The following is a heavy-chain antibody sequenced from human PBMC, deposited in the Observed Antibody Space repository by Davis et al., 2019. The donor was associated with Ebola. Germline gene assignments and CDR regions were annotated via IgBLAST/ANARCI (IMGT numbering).Heavy chain of an antibody. V-gene: IGHV3-21*04. D-gene: IGHD3-22*01. CDR3: ASARDSSGYYYGGY. CDR2: IGSNSSYI. Sequence: GESLKISCAVSGISDFSINWVRQAPGKGLEWVSSIGSNSSYIYYPDSVEGRFTISRDNAKNSVYLQMNSLRAEDTAVYYCASARDSSGYYYGGYWGQGTLVTVSS. J-gene: IGHJ4*02. CDR1: GISDFS.